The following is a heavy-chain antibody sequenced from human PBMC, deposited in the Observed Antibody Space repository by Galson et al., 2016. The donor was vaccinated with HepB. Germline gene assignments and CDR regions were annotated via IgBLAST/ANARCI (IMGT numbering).Heavy chain of an antibody. V-gene: IGHV3-20*04. CDR3: ARVGRTYCSGIKCYSGDFDY. CDR2: INWNGGRT. J-gene: IGHJ4*02. CDR1: GFDLDDYV. D-gene: IGHD2-15*01. Sequence: SLRLSCAASGFDLDDYVMSWVRQAPGKGLEWVSDINWNGGRTVYADSVKGRFTISRDNAKNSLYLQMNSLRAEDTAVYYCARVGRTYCSGIKCYSGDFDYWGQGTLVTVSS.